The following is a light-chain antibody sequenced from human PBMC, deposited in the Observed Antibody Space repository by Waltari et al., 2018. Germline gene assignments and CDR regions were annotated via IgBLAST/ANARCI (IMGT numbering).Light chain of an antibody. CDR2: GAS. Sequence: EIVMTQSPATLSVSPGETATLFCRASQSVTNLAWYQPMPGQAPRLLIYGASTRATGVPARCRGSGSGTEFTLIISSLQSEDFAVYYCQQYHYWPVTFGQGTKVDVK. V-gene: IGKV3-15*01. J-gene: IGKJ1*01. CDR3: QQYHYWPVT. CDR1: QSVTN.